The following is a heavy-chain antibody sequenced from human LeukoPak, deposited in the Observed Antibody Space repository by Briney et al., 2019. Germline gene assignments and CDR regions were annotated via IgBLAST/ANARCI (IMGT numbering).Heavy chain of an antibody. J-gene: IGHJ4*02. Sequence: GGSLRLSCAASGFTFSSYAMSWVRQVPGKGLEWVSAISGSGGSTYYADSVKGRFTISRDNSKNTLYLQMNSLRAEDTAVYYCAKGSSSGWYEIFDYWGQGTLVTVSS. CDR1: GFTFSSYA. D-gene: IGHD6-19*01. V-gene: IGHV3-23*01. CDR2: ISGSGGST. CDR3: AKGSSSGWYEIFDY.